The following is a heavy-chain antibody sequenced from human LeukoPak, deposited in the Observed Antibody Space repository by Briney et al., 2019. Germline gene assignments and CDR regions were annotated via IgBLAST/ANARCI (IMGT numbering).Heavy chain of an antibody. CDR3: ARDLLSARYYDSSGPFDY. CDR1: GFTFSSYS. V-gene: IGHV3-21*01. D-gene: IGHD3-22*01. Sequence: GESLRLSCAASGFTFSSYSMNWVRQAPGKGLEWVSSISSSSSYIYYADSVKGRFTISRDNAKNSLYLQMNSLRAEDTAVYYCARDLLSARYYDSSGPFDYWGQGTLVTVSS. J-gene: IGHJ4*02. CDR2: ISSSSSYI.